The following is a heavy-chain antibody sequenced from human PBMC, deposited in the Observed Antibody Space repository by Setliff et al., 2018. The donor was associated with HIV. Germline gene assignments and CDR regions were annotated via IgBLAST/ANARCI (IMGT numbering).Heavy chain of an antibody. V-gene: IGHV4-34*01. CDR1: GGSFSGYY. CDR3: ARGPTPGIWYSGTFRYWYFDV. J-gene: IGHJ2*01. CDR2: INQSGST. Sequence: LSLTCAVYGGSFSGYYWSWIRQSPGKGLEWIGEINQSGSTNYNPSLKSRVTTSVDTSKNQFSLELSSVIAADTAVYYCARGPTPGIWYSGTFRYWYFDVWGRGSLVT. D-gene: IGHD1-26*01.